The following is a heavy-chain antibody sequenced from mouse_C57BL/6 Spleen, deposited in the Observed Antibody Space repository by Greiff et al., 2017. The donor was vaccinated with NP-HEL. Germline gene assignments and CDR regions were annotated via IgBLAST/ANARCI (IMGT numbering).Heavy chain of an antibody. CDR2: ISDGGSYT. Sequence: DVKLVESGGGLVKPGGSLKLSCAASGFTFSSYAMSWVRQTPEKRLEWVATISDGGSYTYYPDNVKGRFTISRDNAKNNLYLQMSHLKSEDTAMYYCAREWGNYLDYWGQGTTLTVSS. CDR3: AREWGNYLDY. J-gene: IGHJ2*01. V-gene: IGHV5-4*01. CDR1: GFTFSSYA.